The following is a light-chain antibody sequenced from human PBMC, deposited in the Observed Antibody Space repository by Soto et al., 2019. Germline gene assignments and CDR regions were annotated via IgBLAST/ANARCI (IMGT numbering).Light chain of an antibody. V-gene: IGKV1-39*01. CDR3: QQSYSTPFT. Sequence: DIQMTQSPSSLSASVGDSVTITCRASQSISNYLNWYQQKPGKAPKLLVYAASSLQSGVPSRFSGSGSGTDFTLTISSLKPEDFATYYCQQSYSTPFTFGPGTKVHIK. CDR2: AAS. J-gene: IGKJ3*01. CDR1: QSISNY.